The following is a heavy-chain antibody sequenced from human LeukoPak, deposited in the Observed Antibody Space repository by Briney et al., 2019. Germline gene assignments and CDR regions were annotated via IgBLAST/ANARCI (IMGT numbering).Heavy chain of an antibody. CDR1: GFTFTSYA. V-gene: IGHV3-23*01. Sequence: GGSLRLSCLASGFTFTSYAMSWVRQGPGKGLEWVSVISDSGGSTYYADSVKGRFTISRDNSKNTLYLQMNSLRAEDTAVYYCAKDVALVVVVAADLNDLWGQGTLVTVSS. J-gene: IGHJ4*02. D-gene: IGHD2-15*01. CDR2: ISDSGGST. CDR3: AKDVALVVVVAADLNDL.